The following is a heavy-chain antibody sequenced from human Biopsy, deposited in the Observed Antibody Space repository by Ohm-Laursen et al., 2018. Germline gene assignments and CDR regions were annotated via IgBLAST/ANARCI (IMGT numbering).Heavy chain of an antibody. CDR3: ARDFNYDGGGSFNFDY. CDR1: GYTFTNYN. V-gene: IGHV1-8*01. Sequence: GASVKVSCKASGYTFTNYNVNWARQATGQGLEWMGWMNPNSGNTGYAQKFQGRVTMTRNTSISTAYMELSSLTSVDTAVYYCARDFNYDGGGSFNFDYWGQGTLVTASS. J-gene: IGHJ4*02. D-gene: IGHD3-22*01. CDR2: MNPNSGNT.